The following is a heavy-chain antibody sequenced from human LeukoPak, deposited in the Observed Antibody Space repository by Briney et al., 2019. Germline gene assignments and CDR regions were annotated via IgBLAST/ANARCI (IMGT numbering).Heavy chain of an antibody. V-gene: IGHV4-39*02. J-gene: IGHJ4*02. Sequence: SETLSLTCTVSGDSIYNSDYYWGWIRQTPGKGLEWIGSINHLGSAYYNPSLESRVTISVDTSKNHFSLNLKSVTAADTAVYYCAREDGSSGYDDFWGQGTLVTVSS. CDR1: GDSIYNSDYY. CDR3: AREDGSSGYDDF. CDR2: INHLGSA. D-gene: IGHD5-12*01.